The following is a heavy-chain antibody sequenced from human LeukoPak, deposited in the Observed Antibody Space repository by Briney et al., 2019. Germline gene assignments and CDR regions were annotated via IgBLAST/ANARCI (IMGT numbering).Heavy chain of an antibody. CDR2: ISGSGGST. J-gene: IGHJ5*02. D-gene: IGHD6-13*01. V-gene: IGHV3-23*01. CDR3: AKDPSLYSSSWYGERWFDP. CDR1: GFTFSSYA. Sequence: PGGSLRLSCAASGFTFSSYAMSWVRQAPGKGLEWVSAISGSGGSTYYADSVKGRFTISRDNSKNTLYLQMNSLRVEDTAVYYCAKDPSLYSSSWYGERWFDPWGQGTLVTVSS.